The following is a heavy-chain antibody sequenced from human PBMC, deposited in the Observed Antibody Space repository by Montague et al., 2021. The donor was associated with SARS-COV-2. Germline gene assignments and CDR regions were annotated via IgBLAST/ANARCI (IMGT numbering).Heavy chain of an antibody. D-gene: IGHD6-13*01. CDR3: ARGVVAAPDTSDY. V-gene: IGHV4-59*13. Sequence: SETLSLTCTVSGDSISGFYWNWIRQHPGKGLEWIGKIYYSGITNYNPSLKSRVTISVDTSKNQFSLKLISVTAADTALYYCARGVVAAPDTSDYWGQGTLVTVSS. CDR2: IYYSGIT. CDR1: GDSISGFY. J-gene: IGHJ4*02.